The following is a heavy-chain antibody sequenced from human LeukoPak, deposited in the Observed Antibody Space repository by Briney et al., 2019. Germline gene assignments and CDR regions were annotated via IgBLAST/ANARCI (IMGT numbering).Heavy chain of an antibody. CDR2: IIPIFGTA. CDR1: GYTFTSYA. Sequence: SVKVSCKASGYTFTSYAISWVRQAPGQGLEWMGGIIPIFGTANYAQKFQGRVTITADESTSTAYMELSSLRSEDTAVYYCARERDYYGSGSYYTPSEFFDYWGQGTLVTVYS. CDR3: ARERDYYGSGSYYTPSEFFDY. J-gene: IGHJ4*02. V-gene: IGHV1-69*13. D-gene: IGHD3-10*01.